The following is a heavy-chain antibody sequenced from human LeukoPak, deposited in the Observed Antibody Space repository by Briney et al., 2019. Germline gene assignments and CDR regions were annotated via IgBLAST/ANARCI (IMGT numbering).Heavy chain of an antibody. D-gene: IGHD3-16*01. J-gene: IGHJ4*02. CDR1: GFTLSDYG. CDR3: AKESLMRVGYYFDY. V-gene: IGHV3-30*18. CDR2: ISYDGSTD. Sequence: GGSLRRSCAASGFTLSDYGIHWLRQAPGKGLEWVAVISYDGSTDYYADSVKGRFAISRDTSKNTLYLQLNSLRPEDTAVYYCAKESLMRVGYYFDYWGQGTLVAVSS.